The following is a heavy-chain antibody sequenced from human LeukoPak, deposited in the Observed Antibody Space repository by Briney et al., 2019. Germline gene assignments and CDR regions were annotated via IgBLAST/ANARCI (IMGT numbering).Heavy chain of an antibody. Sequence: TGGSLRLSCAASGFAFSSYAISWVRQAPGKGLEWVSSISGSGGSTYYADSVKGRFTISRDNFKNTLYLQMNSLRVEDTAVYYCAKDRGRYSYGSVDYWGQGTLVTVSS. CDR2: ISGSGGST. D-gene: IGHD5-12*01. J-gene: IGHJ4*02. CDR1: GFAFSSYA. CDR3: AKDRGRYSYGSVDY. V-gene: IGHV3-23*01.